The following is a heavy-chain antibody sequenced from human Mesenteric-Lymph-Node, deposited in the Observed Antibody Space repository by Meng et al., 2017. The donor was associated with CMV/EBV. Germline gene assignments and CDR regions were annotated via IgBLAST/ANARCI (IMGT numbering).Heavy chain of an antibody. Sequence: GGSLRLSCAASGFTFSSYAMSWVRQAPGKGPEWVSAIYSGVNSTYYADSVKGQFSVSRDNSKNTLYLQMNSLRVEDTAVYYCARAGVWGQGTTVTVSS. CDR2: IYSGVNST. CDR1: GFTFSSYA. CDR3: ARAGV. J-gene: IGHJ6*02. V-gene: IGHV3-23*03.